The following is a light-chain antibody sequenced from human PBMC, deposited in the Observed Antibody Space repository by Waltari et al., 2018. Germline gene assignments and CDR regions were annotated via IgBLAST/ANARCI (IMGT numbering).Light chain of an antibody. CDR1: QSVLYTSNYHNY. J-gene: IGKJ2*01. CDR3: QQYYSAPYT. CDR2: WAS. V-gene: IGKV4-1*01. Sequence: DIVMTQSPDSLSVSLGARATINCKSSQSVLYTSNYHNYLAWYQQKPGQSPKLLLYWASTRESGVPDRFSGSGSGTDFTLSISTLQAEDVAVYYCQQYYSAPYTFGQGTRLEIK.